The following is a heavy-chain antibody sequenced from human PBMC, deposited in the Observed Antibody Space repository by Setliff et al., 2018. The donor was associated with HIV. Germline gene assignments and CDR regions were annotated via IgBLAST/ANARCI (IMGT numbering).Heavy chain of an antibody. J-gene: IGHJ6*02. CDR1: GGSFSGYY. Sequence: SETLSLTCAVYGGSFSGYYWSWIRQTPGKGLEWIGEINHSGSTNYNPSLKSRVTISVDTSKNQFSLKLSSVTAADTAVYYCTRAEQQLPYYYYYYGMDVWGQGTTVTVSS. V-gene: IGHV4-34*01. D-gene: IGHD6-13*01. CDR2: INHSGST. CDR3: TRAEQQLPYYYYYYGMDV.